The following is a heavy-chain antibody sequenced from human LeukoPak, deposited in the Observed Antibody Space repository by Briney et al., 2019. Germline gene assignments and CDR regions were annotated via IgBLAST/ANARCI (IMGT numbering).Heavy chain of an antibody. CDR1: GFTFSIYA. J-gene: IGHJ4*02. V-gene: IGHV3-23*01. D-gene: IGHD5-18*01. CDR3: AKDLEVDHPKTALRGYTYGFDY. CDR2: ISGSAGST. Sequence: GGSLRLSCAASGFTFSIYAMSWVRQAPGKGLEWVSGISGSAGSTYYADSVKGRFTFSRDNSENTVYLRMNSLRAEDTAVYYCAKDLEVDHPKTALRGYTYGFDYWGQGTLVTVSS.